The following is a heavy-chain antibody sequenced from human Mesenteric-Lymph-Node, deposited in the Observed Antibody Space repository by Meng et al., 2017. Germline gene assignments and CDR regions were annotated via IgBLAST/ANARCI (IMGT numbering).Heavy chain of an antibody. CDR3: ARGRNAVY. J-gene: IGHJ4*02. V-gene: IGHV3-48*03. CDR1: GFTFSSFE. CDR2: ISTSGSTT. Sequence: GGSLRLSCAASGFTFSSFEMNWVRQAPGKGREWVSSISTSGSTTYYVDSVKGRFTISRDNAKNSLYLQMNSLTAEETAVYYCARGRNAVYWGQGTLVTVSS. D-gene: IGHD5-24*01.